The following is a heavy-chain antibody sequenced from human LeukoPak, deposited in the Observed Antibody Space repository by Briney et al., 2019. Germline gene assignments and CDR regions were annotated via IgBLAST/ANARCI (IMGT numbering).Heavy chain of an antibody. D-gene: IGHD3-16*02. CDR3: ARHAFSFGGVIVHFDY. CDR1: GGSISSGSYY. J-gene: IGHJ4*02. CDR2: IYYSGST. V-gene: IGHV4-39*01. Sequence: PSETLSLTCTVSGGSISSGSYYWGWIRQPPGKGLEWIGSIYYSGSTYYNPSLKSRVTISVDTSKNQFSLKLSSVTAADTAVYYCARHAFSFGGVIVHFDYWGQGTLVTVSS.